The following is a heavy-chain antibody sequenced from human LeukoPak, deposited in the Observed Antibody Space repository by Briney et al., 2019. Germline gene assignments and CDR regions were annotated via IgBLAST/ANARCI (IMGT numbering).Heavy chain of an antibody. V-gene: IGHV3-48*03. CDR3: ARAYYYGSGSYYWASDY. D-gene: IGHD3-10*01. J-gene: IGHJ4*02. CDR1: GFTLSSYS. CDR2: ISPTGSTI. Sequence: GGSLRLSCAASGFTLSSYSMNWVRQAPGKGPEWVSYISPTGSTIYYADSVKGRFTISRDNAKNSLYLQMNSLRAEDTAVYYCARAYYYGSGSYYWASDYWGQGTLVTVSS.